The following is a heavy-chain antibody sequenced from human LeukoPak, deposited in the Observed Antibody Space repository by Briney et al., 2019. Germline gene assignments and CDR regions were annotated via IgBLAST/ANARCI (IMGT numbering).Heavy chain of an antibody. CDR1: GGTFSRYA. CDR3: ARVQSRIAAAGTRWFDP. CDR2: IIPIFGTA. J-gene: IGHJ5*02. V-gene: IGHV1-69*06. D-gene: IGHD6-13*01. Sequence: SVKVSCKASGGTFSRYAISWVRQAPGQGLEWMGGIIPIFGTANYAQKFQGRVTITADKSTSTAYMELSSLRSEDTAMYYCARVQSRIAAAGTRWFDPWGQGTLVTVSS.